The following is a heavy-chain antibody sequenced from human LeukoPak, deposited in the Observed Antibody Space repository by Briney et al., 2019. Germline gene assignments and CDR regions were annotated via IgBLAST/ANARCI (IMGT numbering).Heavy chain of an antibody. CDR1: GYSFSNDW. Sequence: GESLKISCKGSGYSFSNDWIGWVRQMPGKGLEWMGIIYPADSDTKYSPSFQSQVTISADKSISTAYLQWNSLGASDTAMYYCARRGCIGGTCYGYWGQGTLVTVSS. CDR3: ARRGCIGGTCYGY. D-gene: IGHD2-15*01. V-gene: IGHV5-51*01. J-gene: IGHJ4*02. CDR2: IYPADSDT.